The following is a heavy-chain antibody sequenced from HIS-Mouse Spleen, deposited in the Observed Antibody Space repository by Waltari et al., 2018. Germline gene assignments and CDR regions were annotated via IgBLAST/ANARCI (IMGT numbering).Heavy chain of an antibody. J-gene: IGHJ4*02. V-gene: IGHV4-34*01. CDR2: INHSGST. Sequence: QVQLQQWGAGLLKPSETLSRTCAVYGWSFSGYYWSWIRQPPGKGLEWIGEINHSGSTNYNPSLKSRVTISVDTSKNQFSLKLSSVTAADTCARAGYSSSSFDYWGQGTLVTVSS. CDR3: YSSSSFDY. CDR1: GWSFSGYY. D-gene: IGHD6-6*01.